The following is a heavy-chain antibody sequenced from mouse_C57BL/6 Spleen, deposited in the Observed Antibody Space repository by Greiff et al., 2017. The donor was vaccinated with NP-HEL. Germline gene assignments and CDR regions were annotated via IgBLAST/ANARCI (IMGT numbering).Heavy chain of an antibody. D-gene: IGHD4-1*01. CDR3: ARRGETGTWDY. Sequence: VQLQQSGPELVKSGASVKISCKASGYAFSSSWMNWVKQRPGKGLEWIGRIYPGDGDTNYNGKFKGKATLTADKSSSTAYMQLSSLTSEDSAVYFCARRGETGTWDYWGQGTTLTVSS. V-gene: IGHV1-82*01. J-gene: IGHJ2*01. CDR2: IYPGDGDT. CDR1: GYAFSSSW.